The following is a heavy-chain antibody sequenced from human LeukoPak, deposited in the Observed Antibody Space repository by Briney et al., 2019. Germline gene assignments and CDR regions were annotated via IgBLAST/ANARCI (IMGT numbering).Heavy chain of an antibody. V-gene: IGHV4-59*01. CDR1: GGSIGSYY. J-gene: IGHJ1*01. CDR3: ARATETFSWFLQH. CDR2: LSNSGST. Sequence: SETLSLTCSVSGGSIGSYYWSWIRQPPGKGLEWIGHLSNSGSTNYNPSLKSRVTISVDTAKNQFSLKLNSVTAADTAVYYCARATETFSWFLQHWGQGTLVTVSS. D-gene: IGHD6-13*01.